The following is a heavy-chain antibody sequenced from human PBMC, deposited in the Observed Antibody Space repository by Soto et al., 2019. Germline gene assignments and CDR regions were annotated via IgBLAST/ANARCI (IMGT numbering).Heavy chain of an antibody. Sequence: GGSLRLSCAASGFTFSSYGMHWVRQAPGKGLEWVAVISYDGSNKYYADSVKGRFTISRDNSKNTLYLQMNSLRAEDTAVYYCAKELLPIFGVAYYYGMDVWGQGTTVTVSS. D-gene: IGHD3-3*01. CDR3: AKELLPIFGVAYYYGMDV. CDR1: GFTFSSYG. J-gene: IGHJ6*02. V-gene: IGHV3-30*18. CDR2: ISYDGSNK.